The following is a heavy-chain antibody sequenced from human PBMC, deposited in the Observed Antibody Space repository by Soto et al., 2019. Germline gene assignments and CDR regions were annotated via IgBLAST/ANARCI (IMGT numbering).Heavy chain of an antibody. V-gene: IGHV3-23*01. CDR3: AKGYCSGGSCYNFDY. J-gene: IGHJ4*02. D-gene: IGHD2-15*01. CDR1: GFTFSSYA. Sequence: LRLSCAASGFTFSSYAMSWVRQAPGKGLEWVSAISGSGGSTYYADSVKGRFTISRDNSKNTLYLQMNSLRAEDTAVYYCAKGYCSGGSCYNFDYWGQGTLVTVPQ. CDR2: ISGSGGST.